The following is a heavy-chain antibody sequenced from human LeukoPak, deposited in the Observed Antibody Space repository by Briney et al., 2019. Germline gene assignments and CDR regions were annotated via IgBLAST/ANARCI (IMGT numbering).Heavy chain of an antibody. V-gene: IGHV3-74*03. D-gene: IGHD2-8*02. CDR3: TRVQAGRSGLMDV. CDR2: IGPDGSGT. J-gene: IGHJ6*02. CDR1: GFSLSDYW. Sequence: GGSLRLSCAVSGFSLSDYWMHWVRQAPGKGLVRVSRIGPDGSGTTYADSVKGRFTISRDKSKNTVNLQMNSLRDEDAAVYYCTRVQAGRSGLMDVWGRGTTVTVSS.